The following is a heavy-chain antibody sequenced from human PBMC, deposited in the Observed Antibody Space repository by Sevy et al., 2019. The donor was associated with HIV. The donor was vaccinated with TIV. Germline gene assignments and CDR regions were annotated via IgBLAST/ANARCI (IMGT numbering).Heavy chain of an antibody. CDR1: GGTFSSYA. V-gene: IGHV1-69*13. D-gene: IGHD3-16*02. Sequence: ASVKVSCKASGGTFSSYAISWVRQAPGQGLEWMGGIIPIFGTANYSQKFQGRVTITADESTSTAYMELSSLRSEDTAVYYCARVGDLSSKNWFDPWGQGTLVTVSS. CDR3: ARVGDLSSKNWFDP. CDR2: IIPIFGTA. J-gene: IGHJ5*02.